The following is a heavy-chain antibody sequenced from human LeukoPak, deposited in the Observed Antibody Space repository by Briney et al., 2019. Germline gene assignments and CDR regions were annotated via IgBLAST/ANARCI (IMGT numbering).Heavy chain of an antibody. CDR3: ARQDGSGTRFVNY. CDR1: GYSFTNYW. Sequence: GESLKISCKVSGYSFTNYWIGWVRQMPGKGLEWMGIIYPADSDTTYSPSFQGQVNISADKSTSTAYLQWSSLRASDTAMYYCARQDGSGTRFVNYWGQGTLVTVSS. CDR2: IYPADSDT. J-gene: IGHJ4*02. V-gene: IGHV5-51*01. D-gene: IGHD3-10*01.